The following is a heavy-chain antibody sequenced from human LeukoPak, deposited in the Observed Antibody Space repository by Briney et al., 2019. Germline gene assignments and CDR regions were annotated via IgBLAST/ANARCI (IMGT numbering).Heavy chain of an antibody. Sequence: ASVKVSCKASGYSFSDYYIHWVRQAPGQGLEWVGWINPNSGATNYAQQFQGRVTMTRDTSINTAYMEMTSLRSDDTAVYYCARDSVVVPAAKPYYYYYGMDVWGQGTTVTVSS. J-gene: IGHJ6*02. CDR3: ARDSVVVPAAKPYYYYYGMDV. CDR1: GYSFSDYY. CDR2: INPNSGAT. D-gene: IGHD2-2*01. V-gene: IGHV1-2*02.